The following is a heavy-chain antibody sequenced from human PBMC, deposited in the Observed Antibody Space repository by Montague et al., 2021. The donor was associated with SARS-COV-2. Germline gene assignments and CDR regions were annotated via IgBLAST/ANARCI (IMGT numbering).Heavy chain of an antibody. CDR2: IYYSGSS. CDR1: GGSIRGSCSY. J-gene: IGHJ6*02. D-gene: IGHD3-22*01. V-gene: IGHV4-39*07. CDR3: ARDIRIPMLIVIQGYGMDV. Sequence: SETLSLTCTVSGGSIRGSCSYWVWIRQPKGMGLEWVGSIYYSGSSNYSPSLQGRISISVDTSKNQFSLSLASVTAADTAVYYCARDIRIPMLIVIQGYGMDVWGQGTTVTVSS.